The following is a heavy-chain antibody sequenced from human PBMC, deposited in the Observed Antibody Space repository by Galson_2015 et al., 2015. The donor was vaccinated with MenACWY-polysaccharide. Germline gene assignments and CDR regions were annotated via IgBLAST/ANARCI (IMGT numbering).Heavy chain of an antibody. CDR1: GFTFGDYV. J-gene: IGHJ4*02. D-gene: IGHD1-26*01. CDR2: IRSKAYGGTT. Sequence: SLRLSCATSGFTFGDYVMSWVRQAPGKGLEWVGFIRSKAYGGTTEYAASVKGRFTISRDDSKSIAYLQMNSLKTEDTAVYYCTTATGGSRDYWGQGTLVTVSS. CDR3: TTATGGSRDY. V-gene: IGHV3-49*04.